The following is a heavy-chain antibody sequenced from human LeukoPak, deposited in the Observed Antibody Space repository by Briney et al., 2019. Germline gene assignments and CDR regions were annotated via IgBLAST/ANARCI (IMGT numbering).Heavy chain of an antibody. CDR2: IYYSGST. J-gene: IGHJ6*03. CDR1: GGSISSGDYY. Sequence: SETLSLTCTVSGGSISSGDYYWSWIRQPPGKGLEWIGYIYYSGSTYYNPSLKSRVTISVDTSKNQFSLKLSSVTAADTAVYYCASGLAARPGDYYYMDVWGKGTTVTVSS. V-gene: IGHV4-30-4*08. D-gene: IGHD6-6*01. CDR3: ASGLAARPGDYYYMDV.